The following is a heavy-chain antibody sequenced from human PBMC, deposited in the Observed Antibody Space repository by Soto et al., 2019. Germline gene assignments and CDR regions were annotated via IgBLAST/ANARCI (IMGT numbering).Heavy chain of an antibody. Sequence: SETLSLTCAVYGGSFSGYYWSWIRQPPGKGLEWIGEINHSGSTNYNPSLKSRVTISVDTSKNQFSLKLSSVTAADTAVYYCARLTPLYYYGSGSYYRYWGQGTLVTAPQ. D-gene: IGHD3-10*01. CDR1: GGSFSGYY. J-gene: IGHJ4*02. V-gene: IGHV4-34*01. CDR3: ARLTPLYYYGSGSYYRY. CDR2: INHSGST.